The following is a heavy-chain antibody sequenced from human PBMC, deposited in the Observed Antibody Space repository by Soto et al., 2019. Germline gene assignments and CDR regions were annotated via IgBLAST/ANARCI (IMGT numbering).Heavy chain of an antibody. CDR3: ARDRAYYDSSGRYYDY. J-gene: IGHJ4*02. Sequence: SETLSLSCTVSGDSISNYYWSWIRQPPGKGLEWIGYIYYSGNTNYNPSLKSRVTISEDTSKNQFSLKLSSVTAADTAVYYCARDRAYYDSSGRYYDYWGQGTLVTVSS. CDR1: GDSISNYY. CDR2: IYYSGNT. V-gene: IGHV4-59*01. D-gene: IGHD3-22*01.